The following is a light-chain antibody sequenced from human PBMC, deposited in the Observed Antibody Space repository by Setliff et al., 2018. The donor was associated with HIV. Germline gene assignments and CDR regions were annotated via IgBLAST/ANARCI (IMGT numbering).Light chain of an antibody. CDR2: EVN. Sequence: QSALTQPASVSGSPGQSITISCTGTSSDVGSYKLVSWYQHHPGKAPKVMIFEVNKRPSGVSNRFSGSKSGNTASLTISGLQTDDEADYYCCSYAGSSTYVFGTGTKV. CDR1: SSDVGSYKL. V-gene: IGLV2-23*02. J-gene: IGLJ1*01. CDR3: CSYAGSSTYV.